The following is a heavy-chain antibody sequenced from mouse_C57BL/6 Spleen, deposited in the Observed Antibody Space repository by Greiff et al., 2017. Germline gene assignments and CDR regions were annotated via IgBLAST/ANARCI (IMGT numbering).Heavy chain of an antibody. D-gene: IGHD3-2*02. CDR3: ARRGDSSGYVAY. CDR2: IYPGDGDT. J-gene: IGHJ3*01. V-gene: IGHV1-80*01. CDR1: GYAFSSYW. Sequence: QVQLKESGAELVKPGASVKISCKASGYAFSSYWMNWVKQRPGKGLEWIGQIYPGDGDTNYNGKFKGKATLTADKSSSTAYMQRSSLTSADSAVYFCARRGDSSGYVAYWGQGTLVTVSA.